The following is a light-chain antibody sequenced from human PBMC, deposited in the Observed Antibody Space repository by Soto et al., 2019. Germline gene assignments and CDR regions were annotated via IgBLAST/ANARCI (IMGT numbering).Light chain of an antibody. CDR1: SSDVGGSNF. CDR3: VSYTSSTTYV. CDR2: DVA. Sequence: QSALTQPASVSDSPGRSITISCTGTSSDVGGSNFVSWYQQHPGKPPKLIIYDVANRPSGVSNRFSGSKSGSTASLIISRPQTEDEADYYCVSYTSSTTYVFGTGTKVTVL. J-gene: IGLJ1*01. V-gene: IGLV2-14*03.